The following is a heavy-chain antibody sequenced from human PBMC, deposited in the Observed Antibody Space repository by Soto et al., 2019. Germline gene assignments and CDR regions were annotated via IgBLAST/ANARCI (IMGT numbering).Heavy chain of an antibody. D-gene: IGHD4-17*01. Sequence: QVQLQESGPGLVKPSETLSLTCSVSGGSISSYYWSWIRQPPGKGLEWIGYIYYSGSTNYNPSLKRRDAIAVDTSKTQCSLKLTSVTAADTAMYYCARAYYGSNSVLDYWGQGTLVTVSS. CDR2: IYYSGST. CDR1: GGSISSYY. J-gene: IGHJ4*02. CDR3: ARAYYGSNSVLDY. V-gene: IGHV4-59*01.